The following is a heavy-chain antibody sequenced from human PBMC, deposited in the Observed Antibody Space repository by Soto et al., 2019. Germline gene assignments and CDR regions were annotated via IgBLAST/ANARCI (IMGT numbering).Heavy chain of an antibody. CDR2: LTRSATT. D-gene: IGHD4-17*01. J-gene: IGHJ6*02. CDR1: GFTFSSYA. Sequence: GGSLRLSCVASGFTFSSYAMSWVRQAPQKGLEWVSTLTRSATTVYAASVKGRFTISRDNSKNTLYLQMNSLRAEDTAVYYCARPMYGDYVAVPRQMNYYYGMAVWGQGTTVTVSS. V-gene: IGHV3-23*01. CDR3: ARPMYGDYVAVPRQMNYYYGMAV.